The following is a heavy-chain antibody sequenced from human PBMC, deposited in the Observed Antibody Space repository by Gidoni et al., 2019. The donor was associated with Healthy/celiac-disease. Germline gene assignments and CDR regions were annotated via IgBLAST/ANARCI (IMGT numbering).Heavy chain of an antibody. V-gene: IGHV3-9*01. CDR3: AKGARAQLLSAMLN. CDR1: GFPVDDYA. D-gene: IGHD2-2*01. Sequence: EVQLVESGGGLVQPGRSLRLSCAASGFPVDDYARHWVRQAPGKGLEWVSGISWNSGSIGYADSVKGRFTISRDNAKNSLYLQMNSLRAEDTALYYCAKGARAQLLSAMLNWGQGTLVTVSS. J-gene: IGHJ4*02. CDR2: ISWNSGSI.